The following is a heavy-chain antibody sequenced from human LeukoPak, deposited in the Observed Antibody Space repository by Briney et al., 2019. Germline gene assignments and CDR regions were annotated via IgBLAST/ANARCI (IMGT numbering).Heavy chain of an antibody. J-gene: IGHJ3*02. V-gene: IGHV4-59*01. CDR3: ARRRGGSDYEAFDI. D-gene: IGHD5-12*01. Sequence: PSETLSLTCTVSGVSISDYYWSWIRQPPGKGLEWIGYIYYTGNTNYNPSLKSRVTISLDTSKSQFSLKLSSVAAADTAVYYCARRRGGSDYEAFDIWGQGTMITVSS. CDR1: GVSISDYY. CDR2: IYYTGNT.